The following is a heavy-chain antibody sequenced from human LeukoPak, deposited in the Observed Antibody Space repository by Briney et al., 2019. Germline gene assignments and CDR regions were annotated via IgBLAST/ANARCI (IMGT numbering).Heavy chain of an antibody. D-gene: IGHD3-10*01. CDR1: GGSFSGYY. J-gene: IGHJ6*02. CDR3: AFGTARPYYYYGMDV. CDR2: INHSGST. Sequence: PSETLSLTCAVYGGSFSGYYWSWIRQPPGKGLEWIGEINHSGSTNYNPSLKSRVTISVDTSKNQFSLKLSSVTAADTAVYYCAFGTARPYYYYGMDVWGQGTTVTVSS. V-gene: IGHV4-34*01.